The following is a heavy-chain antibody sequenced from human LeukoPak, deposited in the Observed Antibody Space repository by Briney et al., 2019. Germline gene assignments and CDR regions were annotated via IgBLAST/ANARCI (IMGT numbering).Heavy chain of an antibody. CDR3: AKDQSPIPDY. Sequence: GGSLRLSCTASGFTVISYPMHWVRQAPGKGLEWMAVISVETRNTYYADSVRGRFTISRDSSKNTLYLRMDNLRAEDTAVYYCAKDQSPIPDYWGQGTLVTVSS. J-gene: IGHJ4*02. D-gene: IGHD2-2*02. CDR2: ISVETRNT. CDR1: GFTVISYP. V-gene: IGHV3-30*04.